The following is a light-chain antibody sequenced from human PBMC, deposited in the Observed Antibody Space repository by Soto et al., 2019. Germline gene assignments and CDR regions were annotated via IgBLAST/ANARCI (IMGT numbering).Light chain of an antibody. CDR3: QQYGSSPLT. J-gene: IGKJ4*01. V-gene: IGKV3-20*01. CDR2: GAS. Sequence: EIVLTQSPGTLSLSPGERATLSCRASQSVASGYLAWYQQKPGQAPRLIIYGASSRATVIPDRFTGSGSGTDFTLTISRLEPEDFAVYYCQQYGSSPLTFGVGTKVEIK. CDR1: QSVASGY.